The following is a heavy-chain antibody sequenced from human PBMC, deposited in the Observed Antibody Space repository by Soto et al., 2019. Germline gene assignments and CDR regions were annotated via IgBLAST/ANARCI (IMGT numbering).Heavy chain of an antibody. Sequence: QVQLVQSGAEVKKPGSSVRVSCKASGDNFGNYAVSWVRQAPGQGLEWMGKIIPIFGIANSAQKFQGRITITADRSTSTAYMELSSLGSEDTALYYCVRVAVPGIYGEDVWGQGTTVTVSS. J-gene: IGHJ6*02. CDR3: VRVAVPGIYGEDV. CDR2: IIPIFGIA. V-gene: IGHV1-69*09. D-gene: IGHD3-10*01. CDR1: GDNFGNYA.